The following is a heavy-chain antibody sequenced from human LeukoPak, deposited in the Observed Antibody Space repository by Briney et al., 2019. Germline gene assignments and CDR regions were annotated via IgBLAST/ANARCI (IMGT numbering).Heavy chain of an antibody. D-gene: IGHD4-17*01. CDR3: AREGITVNN. V-gene: IGHV4-30-4*02. CDR2: IYYSGST. J-gene: IGHJ4*02. Sequence: PSETLSLTCTVSGGSISSGDYYWSWIRQPPGKGLEWIGYIYYSGSTYYNPSLKSRVTISVDTSKNQFSLKLSSVTAADTAVYYCAREGITVNNWGQGILVTVSP. CDR1: GGSISSGDYY.